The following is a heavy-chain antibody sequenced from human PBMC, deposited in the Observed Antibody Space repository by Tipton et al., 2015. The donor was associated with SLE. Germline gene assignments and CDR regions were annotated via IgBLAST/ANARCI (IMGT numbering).Heavy chain of an antibody. CDR1: GYSISSGYY. J-gene: IGHJ4*02. V-gene: IGHV4-38-2*02. D-gene: IGHD6-13*01. CDR2: IYHSGST. CDR3: ARETPIRAAAAGTIDY. Sequence: TLSLTCAVSGYSISSGYYWGWIRQPPGKGLEWIGRIYHSGSTYNNPSLKSRVTISVDTSKNQFSLKLSSVTAADTAVYYCARETPIRAAAAGTIDYWGQGTLVTVSS.